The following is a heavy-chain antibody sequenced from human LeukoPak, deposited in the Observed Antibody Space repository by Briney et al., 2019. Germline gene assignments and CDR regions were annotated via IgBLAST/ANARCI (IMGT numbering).Heavy chain of an antibody. CDR3: AKAVAGYLDY. Sequence: GGSLRLSCAASGFTFSSYGMHWFRQAPAKGLEWVAFIRYDGSNKYYADSVKGRFTISRDNSKNTLYLQMNSLRAEDTAVYYCAKAVAGYLDYWGQGTLVTVSS. CDR2: IRYDGSNK. CDR1: GFTFSSYG. D-gene: IGHD6-19*01. J-gene: IGHJ4*02. V-gene: IGHV3-30*02.